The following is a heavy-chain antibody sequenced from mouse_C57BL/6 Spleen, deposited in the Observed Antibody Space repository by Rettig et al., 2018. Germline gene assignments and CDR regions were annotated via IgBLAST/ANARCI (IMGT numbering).Heavy chain of an antibody. J-gene: IGHJ3*01. CDR3: TRVAY. V-gene: IGHV14-4*01. Sequence: LEWIGWIDLENGDTECASKFQGMATITADTSSNTAYLQLSSLTSEDTAVYYCTRVAYWGQGTLVTVSA. CDR2: IDLENGDT.